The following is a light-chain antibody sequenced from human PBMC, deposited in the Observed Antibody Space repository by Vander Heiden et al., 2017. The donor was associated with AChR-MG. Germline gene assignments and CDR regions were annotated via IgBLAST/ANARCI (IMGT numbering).Light chain of an antibody. Sequence: IVLTQSPGTLSLSPGERATPACRASQTISSSTLARYQQKPGQAPRILLYGASRRATGIPDRFSVSGSGTDFTLTISRLEPEDFAVYYCQLYGSSSLFTFGQGTKLEIK. J-gene: IGKJ2*01. CDR3: QLYGSSSLFT. CDR1: QTISSST. CDR2: GAS. V-gene: IGKV3-20*01.